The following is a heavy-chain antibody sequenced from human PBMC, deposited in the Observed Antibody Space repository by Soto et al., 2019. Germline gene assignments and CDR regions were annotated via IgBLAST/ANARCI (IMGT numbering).Heavy chain of an antibody. J-gene: IGHJ5*02. V-gene: IGHV1-8*01. CDR1: GYTFTSYD. CDR3: ARDFDWFNEIFDP. Sequence: ASVKVSCKASGYTFTSYDITWVRQATGQGLEWMGWMNPNSGNTGYAQKFQGRVTMTRNTSISTAYMELSSLRSEDTAVYYCARDFDWFNEIFDPCGQGTLVPVSS. D-gene: IGHD3-9*01. CDR2: MNPNSGNT.